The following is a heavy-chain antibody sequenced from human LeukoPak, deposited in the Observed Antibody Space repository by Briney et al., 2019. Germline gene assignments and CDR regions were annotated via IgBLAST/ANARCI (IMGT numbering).Heavy chain of an antibody. Sequence: GGSLRLSCAASGFTVSSNYMSWVRQAPGKGLEWVSVIYSGGSTYYADSVKGRFTISRDNSKNTLYLQMNSLRAEDTAVYYCARHSSSWSPYFDYWGQGTLVTVSS. V-gene: IGHV3-53*01. CDR2: IYSGGST. CDR3: ARHSSSWSPYFDY. D-gene: IGHD6-13*01. CDR1: GFTVSSNY. J-gene: IGHJ4*02.